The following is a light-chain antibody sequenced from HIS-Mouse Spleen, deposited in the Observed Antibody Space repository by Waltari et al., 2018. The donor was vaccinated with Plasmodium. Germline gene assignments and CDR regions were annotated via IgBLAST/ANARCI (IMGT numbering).Light chain of an antibody. J-gene: IGLJ3*02. Sequence: SYELTQPPSVSVSPGQTARITCSGDALPKKYAYWYQQKSGQAPVLVIYEDSKRPSGIPERFSGSSSGTMATLTISGAQVEDEADYYCYSTDSSGNHRVFGGGTKRT. CDR2: EDS. CDR1: ALPKKY. V-gene: IGLV3-10*01. CDR3: YSTDSSGNHRV.